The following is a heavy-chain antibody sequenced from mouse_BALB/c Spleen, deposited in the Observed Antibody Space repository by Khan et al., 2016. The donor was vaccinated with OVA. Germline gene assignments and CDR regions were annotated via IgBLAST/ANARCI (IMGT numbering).Heavy chain of an antibody. V-gene: IGHV4-1*02. CDR1: GFDFSRYW. D-gene: IGHD1-1*01. CDR2: INTDSSTI. J-gene: IGHJ2*01. Sequence: EVKLLESGGGLVQPGGSLKLSCAASGFDFSRYWMSWVRQAPGKGLEWIGQINTDSSTINYAPSLKDKFIISRDDAKKTRYLQMSKVRSEDTAMYYGARPRYYGLYFDYWGQGTTLTVSS. CDR3: ARPRYYGLYFDY.